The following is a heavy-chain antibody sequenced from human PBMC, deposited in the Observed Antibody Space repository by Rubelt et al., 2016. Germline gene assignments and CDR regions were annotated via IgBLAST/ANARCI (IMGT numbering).Heavy chain of an antibody. V-gene: IGHV4-34*01. CDR2: INHSGST. CDR3: ARGDPTMLGVAPPDY. Sequence: QVQLQQWGAGLLKPSETLSLTCAVYGGSFSGYYWSWIRQPPGKGLEWIGEINHSGSTNYNPSLKSRVTISVDTSKNQLSLKLSSVTAADTAVYYCARGDPTMLGVAPPDYWGQGTLVTVSS. CDR1: GGSFSGYY. J-gene: IGHJ4*02. D-gene: IGHD3-3*01.